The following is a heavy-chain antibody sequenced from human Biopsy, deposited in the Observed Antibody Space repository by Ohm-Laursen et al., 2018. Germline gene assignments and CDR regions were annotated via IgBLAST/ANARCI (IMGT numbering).Heavy chain of an antibody. CDR1: EFNVDRNH. CDR2: ITSSGAST. Sequence: SLRLSCTATEFNVDRNHMNWVRQAPGKGLEWVSSITSSGASTDFADSVKGRFTISRDNSKNTLYLQMNSLRAEDTAVYYCAKVSPTILSSFDYWGQGTLVTVSS. D-gene: IGHD3-9*01. J-gene: IGHJ4*02. CDR3: AKVSPTILSSFDY. V-gene: IGHV3-23*01.